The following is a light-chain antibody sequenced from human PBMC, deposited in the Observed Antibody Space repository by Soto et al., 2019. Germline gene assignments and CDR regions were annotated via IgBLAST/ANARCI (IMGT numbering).Light chain of an antibody. J-gene: IGLJ1*01. CDR1: SSDVGGYNY. V-gene: IGLV2-14*01. CDR3: SSYTSSSPLSV. CDR2: EVS. Sequence: QSVLTQPASVSGSPGQSITISCTGSSSDVGGYNYVSWYQQYPGKAPKVMIYEVSNRPSGVSNRFSGSKSGTTASLTISGLQAEDEADYYCSSYTSSSPLSVFGTGTKLTVL.